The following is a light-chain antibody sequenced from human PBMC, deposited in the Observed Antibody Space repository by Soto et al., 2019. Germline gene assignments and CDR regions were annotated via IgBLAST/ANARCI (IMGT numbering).Light chain of an antibody. CDR1: QSVSSN. Sequence: EIVMTQSPATLFVSPGERATLSCRASQSVSSNLAWYRQKPGQAPRLLIYGESTRATGIPARFSGSGSGTEFTLTISSLQSEDFAVYYCQQYNNWPRTFGQGTKVEIK. J-gene: IGKJ1*01. CDR2: GES. CDR3: QQYNNWPRT. V-gene: IGKV3-15*01.